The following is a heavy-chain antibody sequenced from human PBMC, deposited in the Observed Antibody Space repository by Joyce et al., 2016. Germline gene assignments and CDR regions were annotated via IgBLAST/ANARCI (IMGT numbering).Heavy chain of an antibody. CDR1: GFSFSGYW. J-gene: IGHJ5*02. CDR3: VRGISARPGGPNWFDP. Sequence: EVQLVESGGGLVQPGGSLRLSCAASGFSFSGYWIHWVRQAPGKGLVWVSRINTEGSSTRFADSVKGRFTISRDNAKNTLYLQMNRLRAEDTAVYYCVRGISARPGGPNWFDPWGQGTLVTVSS. CDR2: INTEGSST. D-gene: IGHD6-6*01. V-gene: IGHV3-74*01.